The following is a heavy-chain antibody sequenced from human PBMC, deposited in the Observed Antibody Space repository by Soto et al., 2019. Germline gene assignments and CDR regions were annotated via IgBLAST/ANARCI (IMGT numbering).Heavy chain of an antibody. V-gene: IGHV3-48*01. Sequence: SVKGRFTISRDNAKNSLYLQMNSLRADDTSVYYCARDREGDGYNFDYWGQGTVVTVSS. CDR3: ARDREGDGYNFDY. D-gene: IGHD6-25*01. J-gene: IGHJ4*02.